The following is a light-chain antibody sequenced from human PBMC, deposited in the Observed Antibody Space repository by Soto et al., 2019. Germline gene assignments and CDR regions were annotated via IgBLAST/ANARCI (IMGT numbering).Light chain of an antibody. CDR3: QQRSNWPLT. CDR1: QNIGSY. J-gene: IGKJ4*01. CDR2: DAS. V-gene: IGKV3-11*01. Sequence: IVLTQSPATLSFSPGERATLSCRASQNIGSYLAWYQQRPGQAPRLLIYDASQRDAGIPTRFSGSGSGTDFTLTISSLEPEDFAVYYCQQRSNWPLTFGGGSKVEIK.